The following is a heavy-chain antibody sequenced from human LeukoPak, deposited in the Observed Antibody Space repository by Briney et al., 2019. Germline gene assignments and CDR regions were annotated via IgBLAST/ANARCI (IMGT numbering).Heavy chain of an antibody. CDR1: GYTLTELS. J-gene: IGHJ3*02. V-gene: IGHV1-24*01. CDR2: FDPEDGET. D-gene: IGHD3-22*01. CDR3: ARESVITDAFDI. Sequence: ASVKVSCKVSGYTLTELSMHWVRQAPGKGLEWMGGFDPEDGETIYAQKFQGRVTMTRDTSTSTVYMELSSLRSEDTAVYYCARESVITDAFDIWGQGTMVTVSS.